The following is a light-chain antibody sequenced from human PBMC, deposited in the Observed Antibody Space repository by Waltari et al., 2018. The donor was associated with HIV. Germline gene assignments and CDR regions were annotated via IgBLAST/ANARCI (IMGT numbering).Light chain of an antibody. Sequence: DIQMTQSPSFLSASVGDRVTITCRASQSISSYLNWYYQKPGKAPKLLIYARSSLQSVVPSRFSCSGSGTDFTITIGSLQPEDFSTYYCRQSYSTPALTFGGGTKVEIQ. CDR3: RQSYSTPALT. CDR2: ARS. V-gene: IGKV1-39*01. CDR1: QSISSY. J-gene: IGKJ4*01.